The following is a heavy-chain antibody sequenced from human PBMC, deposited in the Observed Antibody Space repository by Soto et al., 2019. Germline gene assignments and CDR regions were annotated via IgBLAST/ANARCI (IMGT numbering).Heavy chain of an antibody. J-gene: IGHJ6*02. Sequence: PGGSLRLSCAASGFTFSSYSMNWVRQAPGKGLEWVSYISSSSSTIYYADSVKGRFTISRDNAKNSLYLQMNSLRDEDTAVYYCASGAKAARPGYYVMDVWGQGTTVTVSS. CDR3: ASGAKAARPGYYVMDV. CDR1: GFTFSSYS. D-gene: IGHD6-6*01. CDR2: ISSSSSTI. V-gene: IGHV3-48*02.